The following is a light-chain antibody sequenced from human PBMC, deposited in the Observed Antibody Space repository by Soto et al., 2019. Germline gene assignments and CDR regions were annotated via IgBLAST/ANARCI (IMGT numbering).Light chain of an antibody. CDR2: KVS. Sequence: DVVMTQSPLSLPVTLGQPASISCRSSQSLVYSDGNTYLNWFQQRPGQSPRRLIYKVSNRDSGVPDRFSGSGSGTDFTLKISRVEADDVGVYYCMQGTHWPPFCQGTKVEIK. CDR3: MQGTHWPP. V-gene: IGKV2-30*01. J-gene: IGKJ1*01. CDR1: QSLVYSDGNTY.